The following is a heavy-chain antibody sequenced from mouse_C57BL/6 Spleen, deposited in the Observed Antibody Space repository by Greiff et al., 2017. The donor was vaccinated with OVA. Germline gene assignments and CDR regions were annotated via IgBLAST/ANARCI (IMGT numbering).Heavy chain of an antibody. D-gene: IGHD2-3*01. CDR3: VRPGVYDGYRYFDV. CDR2: IRSKSNNYAT. Sequence: EVQLVESGGGLVQPKGSLKLSCAASGFSFNTYAMNWVRQAPGKGLEWVARIRSKSNNYATYYADSVKDRFTISRDDSESMLYLQMNNLKTEDTAMYYCVRPGVYDGYRYFDVWGTGTTVTVSS. J-gene: IGHJ1*03. V-gene: IGHV10-1*01. CDR1: GFSFNTYA.